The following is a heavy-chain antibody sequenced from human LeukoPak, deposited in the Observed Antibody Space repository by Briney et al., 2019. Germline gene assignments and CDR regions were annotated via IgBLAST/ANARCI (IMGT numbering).Heavy chain of an antibody. CDR1: GGSISSGDYY. CDR2: IYYSGST. CDR3: ARGTTHRDLDY. D-gene: IGHD1-1*01. V-gene: IGHV4-30-4*08. Sequence: PSETLSLTCTVSGGSISSGDYYWSWIRQPPGKGLEWIGYIYYSGSTYYNPSLKSRVTISVDTSKNQFPLKLSSVTAADTAVYYCARGTTHRDLDYWGQGTLVTVSS. J-gene: IGHJ4*02.